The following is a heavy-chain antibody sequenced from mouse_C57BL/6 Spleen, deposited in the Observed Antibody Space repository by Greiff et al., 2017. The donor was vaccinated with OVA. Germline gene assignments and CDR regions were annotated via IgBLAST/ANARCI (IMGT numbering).Heavy chain of an antibody. J-gene: IGHJ3*01. V-gene: IGHV1-15*01. Sequence: QVQLKQSGAELVRPGASVTLSCKASGYTFTDYEMHWVKQTPVHGLEWIGAIDPETGGTAYNQKFKGKAILTADKSSSTAYMELRSLTSEDSAVYYCTRYMVTTKGFAYWGQGTLGTVSA. CDR3: TRYMVTTKGFAY. CDR2: IDPETGGT. CDR1: GYTFTDYE. D-gene: IGHD2-2*01.